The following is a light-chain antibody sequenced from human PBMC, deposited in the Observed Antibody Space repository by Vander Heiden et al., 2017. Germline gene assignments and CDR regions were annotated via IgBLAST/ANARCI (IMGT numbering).Light chain of an antibody. CDR1: QDISNY. CDR2: DAS. V-gene: IGKV1-33*01. J-gene: IGKJ4*01. Sequence: DIQMTQSPSSLSASVGDRVTITCQASQDISNYLNWYQQKPGKAPKLLIYDASNWETGVPSRFSGSGSGTDFTLSIMSLQPEDIATDYCQEDYTEAPTFGGGTKVXIK. CDR3: QEDYTEAPT.